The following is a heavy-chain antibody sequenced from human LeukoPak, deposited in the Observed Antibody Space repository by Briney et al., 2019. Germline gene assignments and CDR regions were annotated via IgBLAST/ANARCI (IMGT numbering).Heavy chain of an antibody. CDR1: GFAFNTYA. J-gene: IGHJ4*02. V-gene: IGHV3-33*01. CDR2: IWHDGSHK. Sequence: PGRSLRLSCAASGFAFNTYAMHWVRQAPGQGLEWVALIWHDGSHKFYSNSVRGQFTISRDNSKNTVSLQMNNLRPEDTADYCAREIFGSGSYPDFWGQGTLVTVSS. CDR3: AREIFGSGSYPDF. D-gene: IGHD3-10*01.